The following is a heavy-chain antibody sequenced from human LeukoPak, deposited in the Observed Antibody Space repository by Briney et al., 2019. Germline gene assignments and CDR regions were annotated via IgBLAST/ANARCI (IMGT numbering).Heavy chain of an antibody. D-gene: IGHD2-21*02. J-gene: IGHJ4*02. CDR2: INHNAETI. Sequence: GGSLRLSCAASGFTFSSYVMSWVRQAPGKGLEWVSYINHNAETIYYADSVKGRFTISRDNAKNVLYLQMNRLGDGDTAVYYCARDSDWAFDNWGQGSLVTVSS. CDR3: ARDSDWAFDN. V-gene: IGHV3-48*02. CDR1: GFTFSSYV.